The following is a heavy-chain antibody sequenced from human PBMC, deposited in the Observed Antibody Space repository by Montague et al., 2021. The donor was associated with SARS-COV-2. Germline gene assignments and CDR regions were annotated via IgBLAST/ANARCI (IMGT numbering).Heavy chain of an antibody. CDR2: IYYSGGI. CDR3: VRHPRTYNGFWSGYSGRLVFQFDS. D-gene: IGHD3-3*01. CDR1: GGSMSDHY. Sequence: SETLSLTCTVSGGSMSDHYWAWIRQPPGKGLEWLAYIYYSGGINSXASLKSRVSMSVDTSKNQFPLKLTSVTAADTAVYFCVRHPRTYNGFWSGYSGRLVFQFDSWGQGTLVTVSS. J-gene: IGHJ4*02. V-gene: IGHV4-59*08.